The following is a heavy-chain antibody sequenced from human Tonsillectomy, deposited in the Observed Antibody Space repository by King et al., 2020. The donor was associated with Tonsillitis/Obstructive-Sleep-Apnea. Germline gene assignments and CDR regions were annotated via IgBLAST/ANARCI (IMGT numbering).Heavy chain of an antibody. Sequence: QLQESGPGLVKPSETLSLTCTVSGGSITSSSYYWDWVRQPPGKGQEWIGGIYYTGRTYYNPSLKSRVTMSVDTSKNKFSLKLSSVTAADTAGEYCVRQGGSGWYYFDYWGQGTLVTVSS. CDR1: GGSITSSSYY. CDR3: VRQGGSGWYYFDY. J-gene: IGHJ4*02. V-gene: IGHV4-39*01. CDR2: IYYTGRT. D-gene: IGHD6-19*01.